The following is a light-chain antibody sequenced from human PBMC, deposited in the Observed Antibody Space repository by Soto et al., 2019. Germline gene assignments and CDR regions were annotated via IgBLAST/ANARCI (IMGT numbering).Light chain of an antibody. V-gene: IGKV1-5*03. J-gene: IGKJ4*01. CDR2: KAS. CDR1: QTISSW. CDR3: QKYNSAPLT. Sequence: QMPQSPFPLAGSVGDRVSITCRASQTISSWLAWYQQKPGKAPKLLIYKASTLKSGVPSRFSGSGSGTEFTLTISSLQPEDVATYYCQKYNSAPLTFGGGTKVDIK.